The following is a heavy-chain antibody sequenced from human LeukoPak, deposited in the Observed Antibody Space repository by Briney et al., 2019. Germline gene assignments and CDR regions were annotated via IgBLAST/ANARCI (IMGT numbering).Heavy chain of an antibody. D-gene: IGHD3-10*01. CDR3: ARDAMVRGTKGLDY. V-gene: IGHV3-21*01. Sequence: GGSLRLSCAASGFTFSSYSMNWVRQAPGKGLEWVSSISSSSSYIYYADSVKGRFTISRDNAKNSLYLQMNSLRAEDTAVYYCARDAMVRGTKGLDYWGQGTLVTVSS. CDR2: ISSSSSYI. J-gene: IGHJ4*02. CDR1: GFTFSSYS.